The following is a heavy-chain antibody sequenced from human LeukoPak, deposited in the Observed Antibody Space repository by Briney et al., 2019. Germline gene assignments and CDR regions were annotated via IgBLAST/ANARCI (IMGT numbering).Heavy chain of an antibody. V-gene: IGHV3-30*02. CDR2: IRYDGSNK. CDR1: GFTFSSYG. CDR3: AKELWFGELSPDFDY. Sequence: SGGSLRLSCAASGFTFSSYGMHWVRQAPGRGLEWVAFIRYDGSNKYYADSVKGRFTISRDNSKNTLYLQMNSLRAEDTAVYYCAKELWFGELSPDFDYWGQGTLVTVSS. J-gene: IGHJ4*02. D-gene: IGHD3-10*01.